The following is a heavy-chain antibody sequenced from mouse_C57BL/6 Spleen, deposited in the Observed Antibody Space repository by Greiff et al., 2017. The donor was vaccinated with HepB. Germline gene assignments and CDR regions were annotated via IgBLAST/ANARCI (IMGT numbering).Heavy chain of an antibody. CDR3: ARGNYYGSSYVYYYAMDY. CDR1: GFTFSSYA. D-gene: IGHD1-1*01. CDR2: ISDGGSYT. Sequence: EVQLVESGGGLVKPGGSLKLSCAASGFTFSSYAMSWVRQTPEKRLEWVATISDGGSYTYYPDNVKGRFTISRDNAKNNLYLQMSHLKSEDTAMYYCARGNYYGSSYVYYYAMDYWGQGTSVTVSS. J-gene: IGHJ4*01. V-gene: IGHV5-4*01.